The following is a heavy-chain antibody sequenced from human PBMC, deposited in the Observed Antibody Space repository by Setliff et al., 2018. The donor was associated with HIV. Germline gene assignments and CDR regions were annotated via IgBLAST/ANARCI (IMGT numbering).Heavy chain of an antibody. CDR1: GFTFSSYS. Sequence: GGSLRLSCAASGFTFSSYSMNWVRQAPGQGLVWVSGINNDTTTTTYADSVKGRFSISRDNAKNTLYLQMNGLRGEDTAVYYCTMFSISSAWGQGTQVTVSS. V-gene: IGHV3-74*01. CDR2: INNDTTTT. J-gene: IGHJ5*02. CDR3: TMFSISSA. D-gene: IGHD6-6*01.